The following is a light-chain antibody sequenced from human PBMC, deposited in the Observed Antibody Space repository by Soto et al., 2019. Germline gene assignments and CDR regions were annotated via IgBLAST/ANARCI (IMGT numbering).Light chain of an antibody. CDR3: KSYVSSLTVV. J-gene: IGLJ2*01. CDR1: SSNIGAGYD. CDR2: DNI. V-gene: IGLV1-40*01. Sequence: QSVLTQPPSVSGAPGQRVTISCSGSSSNIGAGYDVHWYQQVPGTAPKLLIYDNINRPSGVSNRFSGSKSGTSASLAITGLQADDEADYYCKSYVSSLTVVFGGGTKLTVL.